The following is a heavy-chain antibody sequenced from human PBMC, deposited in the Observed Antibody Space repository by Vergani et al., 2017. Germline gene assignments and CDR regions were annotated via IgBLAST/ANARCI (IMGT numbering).Heavy chain of an antibody. Sequence: EVQLVESGGGLVKPGGSLRLSCAASGFTFSSYSMNWVRQAPGKGLEWVSAISGSGGSTYYADSVKGRFTISRDNSKNTLYLQMNSLRAEDTAVYYCAKSGQQWLVRGYYFDYWGQGTLVTVSS. D-gene: IGHD6-19*01. J-gene: IGHJ4*02. CDR1: GFTFSSYS. CDR2: ISGSGGST. CDR3: AKSGQQWLVRGYYFDY. V-gene: IGHV3-23*04.